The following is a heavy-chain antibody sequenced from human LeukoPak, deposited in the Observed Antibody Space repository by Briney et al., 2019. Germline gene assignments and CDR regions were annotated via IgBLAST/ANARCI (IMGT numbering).Heavy chain of an antibody. J-gene: IGHJ4*02. Sequence: PSETLSLTCTVSGGSISSYYWSWIRQPAGKGLEWIGRIYTSGSANYNPSLKSRVTMSVDTSKNQFSLKLSSVTAADTAVYYCASMTTVTSDFDYWGQGTLVTVSS. D-gene: IGHD4-11*01. CDR3: ASMTTVTSDFDY. CDR1: GGSISSYY. V-gene: IGHV4-4*07. CDR2: IYTSGSA.